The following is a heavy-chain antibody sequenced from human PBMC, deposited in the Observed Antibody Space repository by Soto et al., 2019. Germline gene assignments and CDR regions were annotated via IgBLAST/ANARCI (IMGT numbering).Heavy chain of an antibody. J-gene: IGHJ4*02. Sequence: ASVKVSCKASGYTFTSRYMHWARQAPGQGLEWMGIINPSDGSTTYAQKFQGQVTISADKSISTAYLQWSSLKASDTAMYYCARLDYGSGSYVGFGLDYWGQGTLVTVSS. CDR2: INPSDGST. V-gene: IGHV1-46*01. CDR3: ARLDYGSGSYVGFGLDY. D-gene: IGHD3-10*01. CDR1: GYTFTSRY.